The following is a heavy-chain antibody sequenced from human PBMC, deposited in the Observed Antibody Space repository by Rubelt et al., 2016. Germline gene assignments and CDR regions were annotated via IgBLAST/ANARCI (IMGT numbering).Heavy chain of an antibody. CDR3: ASGGRYCSSTSCYYYYYGMDV. CDR2: MNPNSGNT. V-gene: IGHV1-8*01. CDR1: D. Sequence: DINWVRQATGQGLEWMGWMNPNSGNTGYAQKFQGRVTMTRNTSISTAYMELSSLRSEDTAVYYCASGGRYCSSTSCYYYYYGMDVWGQGTTVTVSS. D-gene: IGHD2-2*01. J-gene: IGHJ6*02.